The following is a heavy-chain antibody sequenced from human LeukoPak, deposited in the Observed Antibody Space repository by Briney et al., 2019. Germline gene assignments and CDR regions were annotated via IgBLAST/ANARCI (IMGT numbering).Heavy chain of an antibody. V-gene: IGHV1-18*01. CDR3: ARNSGSYAAYFDY. D-gene: IGHD1-26*01. Sequence: GASVKVSCKASGYTFTTYGITWVRQAPGQGLEWMGWIDTYSGNTNYAQKVQGRVTMTTDTSTSTVYMELRSLRSDDTAVYYCARNSGSYAAYFDYWGQGTLVTVSS. J-gene: IGHJ4*02. CDR2: IDTYSGNT. CDR1: GYTFTTYG.